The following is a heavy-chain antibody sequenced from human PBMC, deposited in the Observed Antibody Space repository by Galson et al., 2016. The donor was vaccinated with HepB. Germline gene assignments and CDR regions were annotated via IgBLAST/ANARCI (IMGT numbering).Heavy chain of an antibody. CDR3: ARQMDYDSSGYYYRGGAFDI. V-gene: IGHV4-39*01. Sequence: SETLSLTCTVSGGSISSSSYYWGWIRQPPGKGLEWIGSIYYSGSTYYNPSVKSRVTISVDTSKNQFSLKLSSVTAADTAVYYCARQMDYDSSGYYYRGGAFDIWGQGTMVTVSS. D-gene: IGHD3-22*01. J-gene: IGHJ3*02. CDR2: IYYSGST. CDR1: GGSISSSSYY.